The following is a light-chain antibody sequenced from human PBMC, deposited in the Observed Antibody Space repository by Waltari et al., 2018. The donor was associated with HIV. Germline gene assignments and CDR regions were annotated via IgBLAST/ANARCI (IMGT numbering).Light chain of an antibody. J-gene: IGLJ3*02. CDR3: CSYAGSYGV. V-gene: IGLV2-11*01. Sequence: QSALTQPRSVSGSPGQSVTISCTGTSSDVGGYNYVSWYQQHPGKAPKLMIYDVSKRPSGVPVRFSGSKSGNTASLTISGLQAEDEADYYCCSYAGSYGVFGGGTKLTVL. CDR2: DVS. CDR1: SSDVGGYNY.